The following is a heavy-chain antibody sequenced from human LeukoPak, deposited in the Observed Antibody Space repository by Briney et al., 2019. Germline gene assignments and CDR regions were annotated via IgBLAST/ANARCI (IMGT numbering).Heavy chain of an antibody. CDR1: GYTFTSYG. CDR2: ISAYNGNT. CDR3: ARAVVTVDAFDI. Sequence: GASVKVSCKAPGYTFTSYGISWVRQARGQGLEWMGWISAYNGNTNYAQKLQGRVTMTTDTSTSTAYMELRSQRSDDTAVYYCARAVVTVDAFDIWGQGTMVTVSS. J-gene: IGHJ3*02. D-gene: IGHD2-21*02. V-gene: IGHV1-18*01.